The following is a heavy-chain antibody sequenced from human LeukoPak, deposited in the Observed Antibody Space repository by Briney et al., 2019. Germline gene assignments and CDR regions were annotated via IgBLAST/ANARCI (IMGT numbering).Heavy chain of an antibody. CDR3: ALIAAAGPGMYYFDY. D-gene: IGHD6-13*01. Sequence: TLSLTCSVSGGSLSSYYWSWIRQPPGKALEWLALIDWDYDKYYSTSLRTRLTISKDTSKNQVVLTMTNMDPVDTATYYCALIAAAGPGMYYFDYWGQGTLVTVSS. CDR1: GGSLSSYYW. V-gene: IGHV2-70*18. J-gene: IGHJ4*02. CDR2: IDWDYDK.